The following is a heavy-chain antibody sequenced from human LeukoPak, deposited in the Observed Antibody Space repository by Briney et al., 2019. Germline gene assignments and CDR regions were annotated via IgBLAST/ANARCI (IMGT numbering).Heavy chain of an antibody. CDR2: INPSGGST. Sequence: ASVKVSCKASGYTFTGYYMHWVRQAPGQGLEWMGIINPSGGSTSYAQKFQGRVTMTRDTSTSTVYMELSSLRSEDTAVYYCARGKLLGSSGYQWTTFSHLQHWGQGTLVTVSS. CDR3: ARGKLLGSSGYQWTTFSHLQH. J-gene: IGHJ1*01. V-gene: IGHV1-46*01. D-gene: IGHD3-22*01. CDR1: GYTFTGYY.